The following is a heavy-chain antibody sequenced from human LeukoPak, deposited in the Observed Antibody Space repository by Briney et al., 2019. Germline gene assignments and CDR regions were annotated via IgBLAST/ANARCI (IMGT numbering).Heavy chain of an antibody. CDR1: GSTFSSYA. Sequence: GGSLRLSCSASGSTFSSYAMHWVRQAPGKGLEYVSAISSNGGSTYYADSVKGRFTISRDNSKNTLYLQMSSLRAEDTAVYYCVKDPGRDYGDNGGWFDPWGQGTLVTVSS. CDR3: VKDPGRDYGDNGGWFDP. D-gene: IGHD4-17*01. CDR2: ISSNGGST. V-gene: IGHV3-64D*06. J-gene: IGHJ5*02.